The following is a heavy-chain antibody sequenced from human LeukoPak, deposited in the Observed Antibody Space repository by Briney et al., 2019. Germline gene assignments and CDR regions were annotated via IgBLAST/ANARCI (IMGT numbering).Heavy chain of an antibody. V-gene: IGHV3-30*02. CDR3: AKDRGDYYYMDV. D-gene: IGHD1-26*01. J-gene: IGHJ6*03. Sequence: GGSLRLSCVASGFTYSSYGMHWVRQAPGKGLEWVAFIRYDGSNKFYTDSVKGRFTISRDSPKNTVFLQMNSLRGEDTAVYYCAKDRGDYYYMDVWAKGPRSPSP. CDR2: IRYDGSNK. CDR1: GFTYSSYG.